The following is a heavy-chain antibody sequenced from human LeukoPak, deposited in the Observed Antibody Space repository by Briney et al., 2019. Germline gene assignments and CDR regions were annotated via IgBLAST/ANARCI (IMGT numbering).Heavy chain of an antibody. J-gene: IGHJ5*02. Sequence: GGSLRLSCVASGFTFRNFGFHWVRQAPDKGLEWVAFIEHDGSIASYSESVKGRFSLSRDDSKTAVSLQMNSLRAEDTALYYCVKDLVPVRTGAGPGSWGQGTLVTVSS. CDR1: GFTFRNFG. D-gene: IGHD2-8*02. CDR2: IEHDGSIA. CDR3: VKDLVPVRTGAGPGS. V-gene: IGHV3-30*02.